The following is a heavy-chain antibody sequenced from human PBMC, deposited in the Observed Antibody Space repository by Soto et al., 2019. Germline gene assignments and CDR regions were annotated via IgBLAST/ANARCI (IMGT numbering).Heavy chain of an antibody. V-gene: IGHV4-59*01. Sequence: SETLSLTCTVSGDSISSYYWSWIRQPPEKGLEWIGYVRNSGSTNYNPSLKSRVTISVDTSKNQFSLKLSSVTAADTGVYYCARDLLSGRYGMDVWGQGTTVTVSS. CDR2: VRNSGST. CDR1: GDSISSYY. CDR3: ARDLLSGRYGMDV. J-gene: IGHJ6*02. D-gene: IGHD1-26*01.